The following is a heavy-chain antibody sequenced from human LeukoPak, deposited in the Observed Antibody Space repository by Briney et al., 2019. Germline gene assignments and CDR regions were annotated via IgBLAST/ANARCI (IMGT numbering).Heavy chain of an antibody. CDR3: ARGANWRNWFDP. CDR2: IIPIFGTA. Sequence: ASVRVSCKASGYTFTSYDINWVRQATGQGLEWMGGIIPIFGTANYAQKFQGRVTITTDESTSTAYMELSSLRSEDTAVYYCARGANWRNWFDPWGQGTLVTVSS. D-gene: IGHD1-20*01. CDR1: GYTFTSYD. J-gene: IGHJ5*02. V-gene: IGHV1-69*05.